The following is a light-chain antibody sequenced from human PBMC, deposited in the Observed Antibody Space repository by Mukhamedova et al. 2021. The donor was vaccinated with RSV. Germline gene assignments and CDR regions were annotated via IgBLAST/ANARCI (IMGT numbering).Light chain of an antibody. J-gene: IGKJ4*01. V-gene: IGKV1-12*01. CDR3: QQANDFPLT. Sequence: WYQRRVHGKAPKLLIYPASSLQSGVPSRLSGSGSGTDFTLTISSLQPEDFAAYYCQQANDFPLTFGGGTKGEIK. CDR2: PAS.